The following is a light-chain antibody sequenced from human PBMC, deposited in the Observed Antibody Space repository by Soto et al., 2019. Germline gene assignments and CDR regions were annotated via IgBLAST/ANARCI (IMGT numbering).Light chain of an antibody. J-gene: IGLJ1*01. CDR2: EGS. V-gene: IGLV2-23*01. Sequence: QSALTQPASVSGSPGQSITISCTGTSSDVGSYNLVSWYQQHPGKAPKLMIYEGSKRPSGVSNRFSGSKSGHTASLTISGLQADDEADYYCCSYAGSRTYVFGTVTKLTVL. CDR1: SSDVGSYNL. CDR3: CSYAGSRTYV.